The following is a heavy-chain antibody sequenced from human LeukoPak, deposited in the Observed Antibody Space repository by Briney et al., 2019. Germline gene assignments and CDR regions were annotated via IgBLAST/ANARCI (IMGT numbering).Heavy chain of an antibody. CDR3: ARDGELRYFDWLLYGSWFDP. Sequence: GGSLRLSCAASGFPFSSHWLSWFRQSPGKGLEWVAHINQDGSEKYYVDSVKGRFTISRDNARNSQYLQMNSLRAEDTAVYYCARDGELRYFDWLLYGSWFDPWGQGTLVTVSS. CDR1: GFPFSSHW. CDR2: INQDGSEK. D-gene: IGHD3-9*01. J-gene: IGHJ5*02. V-gene: IGHV3-7*01.